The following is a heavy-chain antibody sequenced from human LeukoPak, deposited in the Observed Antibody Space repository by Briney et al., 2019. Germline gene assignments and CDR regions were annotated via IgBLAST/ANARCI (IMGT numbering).Heavy chain of an antibody. CDR3: ARGDYNFAY. J-gene: IGHJ4*02. Sequence: SETLSLTCTVPGGSVTSYYWSWIRQPPGKGLEWIGYIFYSGSSNYNPSLKSRVTISLDTSKNLFSLKLTSVTAADTAVYYCARGDYNFAYWGQGTLVTVSS. V-gene: IGHV4-59*02. D-gene: IGHD4-11*01. CDR1: GGSVTSYY. CDR2: IFYSGSS.